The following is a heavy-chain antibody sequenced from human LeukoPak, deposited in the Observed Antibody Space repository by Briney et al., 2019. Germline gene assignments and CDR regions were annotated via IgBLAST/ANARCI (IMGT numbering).Heavy chain of an antibody. CDR2: INHSGST. CDR1: GGSFRGYY. D-gene: IGHD5-18*01. Sequence: SETLSLTCAGCGGSFRGYYWSWLRQPPGKGLEWMGEINHSGSTNYNPSLTRRVTISVDTSKNQYSLKLSSVTAADTALYYCARVSYGLPGGADYWGQGTLVTVSS. V-gene: IGHV4-34*01. J-gene: IGHJ4*02. CDR3: ARVSYGLPGGADY.